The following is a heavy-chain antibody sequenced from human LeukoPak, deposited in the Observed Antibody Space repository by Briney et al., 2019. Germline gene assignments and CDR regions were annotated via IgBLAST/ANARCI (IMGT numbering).Heavy chain of an antibody. V-gene: IGHV1-2*02. CDR1: GYTFTGYY. D-gene: IGHD3-9*01. J-gene: IGHJ3*02. Sequence: ASVKVSCKASGYTFTGYYMHWVRQAPGQGLEWMGWINPNSGGTNYAQKFQGRVTMTRDTSISTAYMELSRLRSDDTAVYYCARGLYDILTGYYSLNAFDIWGQGTMVTVSS. CDR2: INPNSGGT. CDR3: ARGLYDILTGYYSLNAFDI.